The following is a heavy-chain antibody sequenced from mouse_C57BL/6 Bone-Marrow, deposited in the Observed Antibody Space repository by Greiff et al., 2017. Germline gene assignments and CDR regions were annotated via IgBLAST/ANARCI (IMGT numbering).Heavy chain of an antibody. V-gene: IGHV2-2*01. CDR1: GFSLTSYG. D-gene: IGHD2-1*01. CDR2: IWSGGST. Sequence: VKLMESGPGLVQPSQSLSITCTVSGFSLTSYGVHWVRQSPGKGLEWLGVIWSGGSTDYNAAFISRLSISKDNSKSQLICKMNSLQADDTAIYYCARDGNYPYAMDYWGQGTSVTVSS. CDR3: ARDGNYPYAMDY. J-gene: IGHJ4*01.